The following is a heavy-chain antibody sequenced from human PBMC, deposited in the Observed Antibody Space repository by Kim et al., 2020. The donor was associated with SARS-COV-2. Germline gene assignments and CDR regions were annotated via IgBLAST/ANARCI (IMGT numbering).Heavy chain of an antibody. Sequence: SETLSLTCAVYGGSFSGYYWSWIRQPPGKGLEWIGEINHSGSTNYNPSLKSRVTISVDTSKNQFSLKLSSVTAADTAVYYCARGRGSSGYPGGYYYYYGMDVWGQGTTVTVSS. J-gene: IGHJ6*02. CDR3: ARGRGSSGYPGGYYYYYGMDV. CDR1: GGSFSGYY. D-gene: IGHD3-22*01. CDR2: INHSGST. V-gene: IGHV4-34*01.